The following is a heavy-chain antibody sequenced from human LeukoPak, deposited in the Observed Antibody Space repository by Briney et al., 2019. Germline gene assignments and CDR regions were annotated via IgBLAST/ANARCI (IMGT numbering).Heavy chain of an antibody. CDR1: AGSISSHY. CDR3: ARDSYGTSPDY. D-gene: IGHD1-7*01. V-gene: IGHV4-59*11. CDR2: IYYSGST. Sequence: SETLSLTCTVSAGSISSHYWSWIRQPPGKGLEWIGYIYYSGSTNYNPSLKSRVTISVDTSKNQFSLKLSSVTAADTAVYYCARDSYGTSPDYWGQGTLVTVSS. J-gene: IGHJ4*02.